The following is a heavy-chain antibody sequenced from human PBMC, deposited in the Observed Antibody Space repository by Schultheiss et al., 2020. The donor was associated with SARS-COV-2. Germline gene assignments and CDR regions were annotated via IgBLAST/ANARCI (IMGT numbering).Heavy chain of an antibody. CDR2: ISGSGGST. CDR1: GFTFSNAW. D-gene: IGHD4-11*01. Sequence: GGSLRLSCAASGFTFSNAWMSWVRQAPGKGLEWVSAISGSGGSTYYADSVKGRFTISRDNSKNTLYLQMNSLRAEDTAVYYCAKDRYSNYGGRRVDYWGQGTLVTVSS. CDR3: AKDRYSNYGGRRVDY. V-gene: IGHV3-23*01. J-gene: IGHJ4*02.